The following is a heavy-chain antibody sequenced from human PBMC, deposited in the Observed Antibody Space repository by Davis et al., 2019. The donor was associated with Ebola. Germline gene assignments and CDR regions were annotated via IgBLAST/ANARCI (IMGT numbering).Heavy chain of an antibody. CDR1: GYTFTSYD. V-gene: IGHV1-8*01. J-gene: IGHJ5*02. D-gene: IGHD6-6*01. CDR2: MNPNSGNT. CDR3: ARGRPRYSSSYNWFDP. Sequence: SVTVSCKASGYTFTSYDINWVRQATGQGLEWMGWMNPNSGNTGYAQKFQGRVTMTRNTSISTAYMELSSLRSEDTAVYYCARGRPRYSSSYNWFDPWGQGTLVTVSS.